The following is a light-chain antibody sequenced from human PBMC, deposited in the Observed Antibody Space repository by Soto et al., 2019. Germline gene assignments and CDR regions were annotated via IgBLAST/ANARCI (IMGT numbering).Light chain of an antibody. CDR2: GAS. V-gene: IGKV3-20*01. CDR1: QSVSSSY. J-gene: IGKJ1*01. CDR3: QQYGSSPRGT. Sequence: EIVLTQSPGTLSLSPGERATLSCRASQSVSSSYLAWYQQKPGQAPRLVIYGASSRATGIPDRISGCGSGTDFTLTISRLEPEDFAGYYCQQYGSSPRGTFGQGTKVEIK.